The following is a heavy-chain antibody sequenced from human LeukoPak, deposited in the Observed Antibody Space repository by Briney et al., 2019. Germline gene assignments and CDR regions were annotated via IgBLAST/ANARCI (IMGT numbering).Heavy chain of an antibody. CDR3: ASGDNDPLFDY. CDR1: GGSISSGGYY. D-gene: IGHD1-1*01. Sequence: SETLSLTCAVSGGSISSGGYYWSWIRQHPGKGLEWIGSIYYSGSTNYNPSLQGRVTISLDTSRNQFSLKLSSVTAADTAVYYCASGDNDPLFDYWGQGTLVTVSS. J-gene: IGHJ4*02. CDR2: IYYSGST. V-gene: IGHV4-31*11.